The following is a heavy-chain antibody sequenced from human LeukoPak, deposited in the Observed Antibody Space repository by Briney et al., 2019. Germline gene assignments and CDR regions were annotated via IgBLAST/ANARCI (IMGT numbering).Heavy chain of an antibody. Sequence: SETLSLTCAVSGGSFSGYYWSWIRQPPGKGLEWIGEINHSGSTNYNPSLKSRVTISVDTSKNQFSLKLSSVTAADTAVYYCARGHPGLPSARRLFDLNLRAFDYWGQGTLVTVSS. D-gene: IGHD2-15*01. V-gene: IGHV4-34*01. J-gene: IGHJ4*02. CDR2: INHSGST. CDR3: ARGHPGLPSARRLFDLNLRAFDY. CDR1: GGSFSGYY.